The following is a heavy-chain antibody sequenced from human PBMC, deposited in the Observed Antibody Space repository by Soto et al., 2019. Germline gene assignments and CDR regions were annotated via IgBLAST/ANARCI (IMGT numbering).Heavy chain of an antibody. CDR3: ANLYYDSSGPVDAFDI. CDR2: ISYDGSNK. J-gene: IGHJ3*02. D-gene: IGHD3-22*01. CDR1: GFTFSSYG. Sequence: QVQLVESGGGVVQPGRSLRLSCAASGFTFSSYGMHWVRQAPGKGLEWVAVISYDGSNKYYADSVKGRFTISRDNSQTTRYLQMNSLRAEDTAVYYCANLYYDSSGPVDAFDIWGQGTMVTVSS. V-gene: IGHV3-30*18.